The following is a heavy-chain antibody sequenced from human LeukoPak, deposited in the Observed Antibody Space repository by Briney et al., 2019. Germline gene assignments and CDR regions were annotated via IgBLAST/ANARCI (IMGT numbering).Heavy chain of an antibody. V-gene: IGHV3-30-3*01. J-gene: IGHJ4*02. CDR3: ANGIPCSSTSCPLIY. Sequence: GGSLRLSCAASGFTFSSYAMHWVRQAPGKGLEWVAVISYDGSNKYYSDSVKGRFTISRDNSKNTLYLQMNSLRAEDTAVYYCANGIPCSSTSCPLIYWGQGTLVTVSS. CDR1: GFTFSSYA. CDR2: ISYDGSNK. D-gene: IGHD2-2*01.